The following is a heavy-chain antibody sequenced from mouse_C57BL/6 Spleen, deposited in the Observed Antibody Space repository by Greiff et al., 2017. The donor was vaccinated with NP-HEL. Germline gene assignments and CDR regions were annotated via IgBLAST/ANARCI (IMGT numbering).Heavy chain of an antibody. CDR3: TREGDGSSPAWFAY. V-gene: IGHV5-9-1*02. D-gene: IGHD1-1*01. J-gene: IGHJ3*01. CDR1: GFTFSSYA. CDR2: ISSGGDYI. Sequence: QLVESGEGLVKPGGSLKLSCVASGFTFSSYAMSWVRQTPEKRLEWVAYISSGGDYIYYADTVKGRFTISRDNARNTLYLQMSSLKSEDTAMYYCTREGDGSSPAWFAYWGQGTLVTVSA.